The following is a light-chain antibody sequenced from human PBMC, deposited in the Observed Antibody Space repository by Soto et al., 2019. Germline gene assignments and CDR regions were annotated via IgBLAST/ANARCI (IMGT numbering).Light chain of an antibody. J-gene: IGKJ2*01. Sequence: TVMTQSPATLSVSPGGRATLSCRASQSVSNDLAWYQQKPGQAPRLLIYDASTRATGIPARFSGSGSGTEFTLAISSRQSEDFAVYYCHQYHNWPPGTFGQGTKLQIK. CDR3: HQYHNWPPGT. CDR1: QSVSND. CDR2: DAS. V-gene: IGKV3-15*01.